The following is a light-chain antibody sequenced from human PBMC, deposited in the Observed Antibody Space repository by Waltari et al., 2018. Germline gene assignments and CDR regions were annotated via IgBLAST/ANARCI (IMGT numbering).Light chain of an antibody. V-gene: IGKV4-1*01. Sequence: DIVMTQSPDSLAVSLGERATINCKSSQSVLYSSNNKNHLAWYQQTPGQSPKLLIYWATTREAGVPDRFSGSGSGTDFTLTISSLQAEDVAVYYCQQYYATPRTFGPGTKVDIK. J-gene: IGKJ3*01. CDR3: QQYYATPRT. CDR2: WAT. CDR1: QSVLYSSNNKNH.